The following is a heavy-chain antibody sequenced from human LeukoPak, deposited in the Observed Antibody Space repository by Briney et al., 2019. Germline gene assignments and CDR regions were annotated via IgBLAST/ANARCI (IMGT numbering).Heavy chain of an antibody. CDR1: GFIFSNYW. V-gene: IGHV3-7*01. D-gene: IGHD3-10*01. Sequence: GGSLRLSCAASGFIFSNYWMTWVRQAPGKGLEWVANIKQDGSDKYYMDSVKGRFTISRDNAKNSLYLQMNSLRADDTAVYYCARHPTYYYGSGSHDSDYWGQGTLVTVSS. CDR3: ARHPTYYYGSGSHDSDY. J-gene: IGHJ4*02. CDR2: IKQDGSDK.